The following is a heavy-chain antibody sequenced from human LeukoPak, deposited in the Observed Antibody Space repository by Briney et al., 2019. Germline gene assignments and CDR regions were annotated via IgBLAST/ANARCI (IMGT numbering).Heavy chain of an antibody. V-gene: IGHV3-30-3*01. CDR2: ISYDGSNK. CDR3: ARWNWDYDSSGYYRGAFDI. Sequence: VQPGRSLRLSCAASGFTFSSYAMHWVRQAPGKGLEWVAVISYDGSNKYYADSVKGRFTISRDNSKNTLYLQMNSLRAEDTAVYYCARWNWDYDSSGYYRGAFDIWGQGTMVTVSS. J-gene: IGHJ3*02. D-gene: IGHD3-22*01. CDR1: GFTFSSYA.